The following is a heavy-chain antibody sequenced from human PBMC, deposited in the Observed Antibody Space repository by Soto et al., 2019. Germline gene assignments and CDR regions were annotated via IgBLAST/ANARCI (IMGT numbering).Heavy chain of an antibody. Sequence: PGGSLRLSCAASGFTFSRYWMSWVRQAPGKGLEWVANIKQDGSEKYYADSVKGRFTISRDDAKNSLYLQMNSLRAEDTAVYYCARDTTVYDSDALDIWGQGTMVTVSS. J-gene: IGHJ3*02. V-gene: IGHV3-7*01. D-gene: IGHD4-17*01. CDR1: GFTFSRYW. CDR2: IKQDGSEK. CDR3: ARDTTVYDSDALDI.